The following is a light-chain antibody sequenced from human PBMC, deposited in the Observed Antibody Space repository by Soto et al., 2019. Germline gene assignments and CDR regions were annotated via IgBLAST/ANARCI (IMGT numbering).Light chain of an antibody. CDR1: QSIYNY. V-gene: IGKV1-39*01. CDR2: AAS. J-gene: IGKJ5*01. CDR3: HQYGSSPRT. Sequence: DIQMTQSPSSLSASVGDRVTISCRASQSIYNYLNWYQQKPGKAPKLLIYAASSLQSGVPSRFSGSGSGTDFTLTISSLEPEDFAVYYCHQYGSSPRTFGQGTRLEIK.